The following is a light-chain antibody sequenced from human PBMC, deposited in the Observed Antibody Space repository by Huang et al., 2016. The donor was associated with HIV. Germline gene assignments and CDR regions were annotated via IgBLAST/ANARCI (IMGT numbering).Light chain of an antibody. Sequence: EVVLTQSPGTLSLSPGQRATLSCRASQIVSNDNLPWYQHKPCQAPRLLLYGAYTRAAYPPGRFSGSGSGTDFTLTISRLEPEDFAVYYCQQYGTSPETFGQGTRLEIK. V-gene: IGKV3-20*01. CDR2: GAY. CDR3: QQYGTSPET. J-gene: IGKJ2*01. CDR1: QIVSNDN.